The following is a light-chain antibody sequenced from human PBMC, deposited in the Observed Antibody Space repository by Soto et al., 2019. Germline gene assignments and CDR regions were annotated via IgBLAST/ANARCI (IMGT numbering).Light chain of an antibody. CDR1: QTITTY. CDR3: RQTYSALWT. J-gene: IGKJ1*01. V-gene: IGKV1-39*01. CDR2: AAS. Sequence: DIQMTQSPSSLSASVGDRVTISCRASQTITTYLNWYQQKPGKAPKLLIYAASSLHSGVPSRFSGSGSGTDFTLSISSLQPEDFAAYYCRQTYSALWTFGQRTKLEIK.